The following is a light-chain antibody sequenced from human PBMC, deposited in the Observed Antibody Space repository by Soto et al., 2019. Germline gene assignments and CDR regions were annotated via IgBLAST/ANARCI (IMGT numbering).Light chain of an antibody. CDR2: EVT. J-gene: IGLJ3*02. Sequence: QSVLTQPASVSGSPGRSITISCTGTSSDVGNYNLVSWYQQHPGQAPKLMIYEVTKRPSGVSSRFSGSKSGNTASLTISGLQSEDEADYYCCSYAGSTTFVVFGGGTKLTVL. CDR3: CSYAGSTTFVV. V-gene: IGLV2-23*02. CDR1: SSDVGNYNL.